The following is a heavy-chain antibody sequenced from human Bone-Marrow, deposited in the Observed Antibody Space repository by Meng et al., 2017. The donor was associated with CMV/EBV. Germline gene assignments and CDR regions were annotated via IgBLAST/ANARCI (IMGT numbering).Heavy chain of an antibody. CDR3: ARDRGSTGLNHYFDY. Sequence: SVKVSCKASGGTFSSYAISWVRQAPGQGLEWMGGIIPILGIANYAQKFQGRVTITADKSTSTAYMALSSLGSEDTAVYYCARDRGSTGLNHYFDYWGQGTLVTVSS. CDR2: IIPILGIA. CDR1: GGTFSSYA. V-gene: IGHV1-69*10. D-gene: IGHD2-2*01. J-gene: IGHJ4*02.